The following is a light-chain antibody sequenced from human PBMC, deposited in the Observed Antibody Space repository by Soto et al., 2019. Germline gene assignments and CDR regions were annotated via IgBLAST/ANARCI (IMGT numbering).Light chain of an antibody. CDR2: AAS. CDR3: QQDNSYPLT. V-gene: IGKV1-9*01. J-gene: IGKJ4*01. Sequence: DIQLTQSPSFLSASVGDRVTITCRASQGISSYLAWYQQKPGKAPKLLISAASTLQSGVPSRFSGSGSGTEFTLTISSLQPEDFATYYCQQDNSYPLTFGGGTKVEIK. CDR1: QGISSY.